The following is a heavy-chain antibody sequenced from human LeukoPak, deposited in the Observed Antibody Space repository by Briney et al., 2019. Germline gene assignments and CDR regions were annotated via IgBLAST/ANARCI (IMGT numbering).Heavy chain of an antibody. V-gene: IGHV5-51*01. J-gene: IGHJ4*02. CDR2: IYPGDSDT. Sequence: GESLKISCKGSGYSFTSYWIGWVRQMPGKGRVWMGIIYPGDSDTRYSPSFQGQVTISADKCISTAYLQWSSLKASDTAMYYCARESSMVGATWSYWGQGTLVTVSS. CDR1: GYSFTSYW. CDR3: ARESSMVGATWSY. D-gene: IGHD1-26*01.